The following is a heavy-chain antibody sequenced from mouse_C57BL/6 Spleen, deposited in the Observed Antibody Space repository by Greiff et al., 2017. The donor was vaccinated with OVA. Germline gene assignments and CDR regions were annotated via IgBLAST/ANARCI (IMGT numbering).Heavy chain of an antibody. V-gene: IGHV5-17*01. Sequence: DVMLVESGGGLVKPGGSLKLSCAASGFTFSDYGMHWVRQAPEKGLEWVAYISSGSSTIYYADTVKGRFTISRDNAKNTLFLQMTSLRSEDTAMYYCARDISGYFDVWGTGTTVTVSS. CDR2: ISSGSSTI. J-gene: IGHJ1*03. CDR3: ARDISGYFDV. CDR1: GFTFSDYG.